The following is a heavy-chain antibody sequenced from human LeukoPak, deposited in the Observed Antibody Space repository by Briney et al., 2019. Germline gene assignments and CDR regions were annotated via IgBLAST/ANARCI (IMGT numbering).Heavy chain of an antibody. Sequence: GGSLRLSCAASGFTFDDYGMSWVRQAPGKGLGWVSGINWNGGSTGYADSVKGRFTISRDNAKNSLYLQMNSLRAEDTALYHCARVQGYCSGGSCYSYYYYGMDVWGQGTTVTVSS. D-gene: IGHD2-15*01. CDR2: INWNGGST. CDR3: ARVQGYCSGGSCYSYYYYGMDV. V-gene: IGHV3-20*01. J-gene: IGHJ6*02. CDR1: GFTFDDYG.